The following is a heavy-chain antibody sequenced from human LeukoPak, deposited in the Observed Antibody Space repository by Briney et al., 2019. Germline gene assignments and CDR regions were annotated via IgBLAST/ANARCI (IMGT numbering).Heavy chain of an antibody. Sequence: KPSETLSLTCAVYGGSFSGYYWSWIRQPPGKGLEWIGEINHSGSTNYNPSLKSRVTISVDTSKNQFSLKLSSVTAADTAVYYCARDKDSSSWYDVGWFDPWGQGTLVTVSS. CDR1: GGSFSGYY. CDR3: ARDKDSSSWYDVGWFDP. CDR2: INHSGST. V-gene: IGHV4-34*01. D-gene: IGHD6-13*01. J-gene: IGHJ5*02.